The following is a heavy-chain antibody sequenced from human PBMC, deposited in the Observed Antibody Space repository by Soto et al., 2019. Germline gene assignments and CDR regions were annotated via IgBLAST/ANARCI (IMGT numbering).Heavy chain of an antibody. CDR3: AKDRLGYCTNGVCYTFDY. D-gene: IGHD2-8*01. CDR1: GFPFSSYS. V-gene: IGHV3-23*01. CDR2: ISGSGGST. Sequence: PGGSLSLSCAASGFPFSSYSMSWVRQAPGKGLEWVSAISGSGGSTYYADSVKGRFTISRDNSKNTLYLQMNSLRAEDTAVYYCAKDRLGYCTNGVCYTFDYWGQGTLVTVSS. J-gene: IGHJ4*02.